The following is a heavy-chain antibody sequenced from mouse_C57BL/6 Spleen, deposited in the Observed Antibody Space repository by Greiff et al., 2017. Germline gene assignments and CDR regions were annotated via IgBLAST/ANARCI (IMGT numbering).Heavy chain of an antibody. CDR1: GFTFSDAW. CDR3: TRKYGFTWFAY. Sequence: EVKVVESGGGLVQPGGSMKLSCAASGFTFSDAWMDWVRQSPETGLEWVAEIRNKANNHATYYAESVKGRFTISRDDSKSSVYLQMNSLRAEDTGIYYCTRKYGFTWFAYWGQGTLVTVSA. J-gene: IGHJ3*01. V-gene: IGHV6-6*01. D-gene: IGHD2-2*01. CDR2: IRNKANNHAT.